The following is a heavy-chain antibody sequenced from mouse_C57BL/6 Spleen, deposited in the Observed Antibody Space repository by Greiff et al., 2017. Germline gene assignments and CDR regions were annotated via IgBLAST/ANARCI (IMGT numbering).Heavy chain of an antibody. V-gene: IGHV1-54*01. CDR3: ARSDYGSSYDGAMDY. Sequence: VQLQQSGAELVRPGTSVKVSCKASGYAFTNYLIEWVKQRPGQGLEWIGVINPGSGGTNYNEKFKGKATLTADKSSSTAYMQLSSLTSEDSAVYFCARSDYGSSYDGAMDYWGQGTSVTVSS. D-gene: IGHD1-1*01. CDR2: INPGSGGT. J-gene: IGHJ4*01. CDR1: GYAFTNYL.